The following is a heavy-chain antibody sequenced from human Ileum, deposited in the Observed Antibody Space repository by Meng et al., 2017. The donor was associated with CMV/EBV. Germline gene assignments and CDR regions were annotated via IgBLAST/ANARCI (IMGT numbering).Heavy chain of an antibody. J-gene: IGHJ4*02. V-gene: IGHV7-4-1*02. CDR2: NNTNTGTP. D-gene: IGHD6-13*01. CDR3: TRGAGAHTAKFDY. CDR1: GYTFISYG. Sequence: QVQLVQSGSELKEPGASVKVSCKTSGYTFISYGINWGREAPGQRLEWMGWNNTNTGTPTYAQDFTGRFVFSLDTSVSTAYLQISSLRAEDTAVYYCTRGAGAHTAKFDYWGQGTLVTVSS.